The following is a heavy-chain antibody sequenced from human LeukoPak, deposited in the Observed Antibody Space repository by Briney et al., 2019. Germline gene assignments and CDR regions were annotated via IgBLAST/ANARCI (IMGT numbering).Heavy chain of an antibody. J-gene: IGHJ4*02. CDR3: VRDNAAADGALDY. D-gene: IGHD5-24*01. CDR2: IWYDGSHR. CDR1: GFTFSSHG. Sequence: GGSLRLSCVASGFTFSSHGMHWVRQAPGKGLEWVAVIWYDGSHRYYPDSVKGRFTISRDNSKNTLFLQMDSLRVDDTAVYYCVRDNAAADGALDYWGQGSLVTVTS. V-gene: IGHV3-33*01.